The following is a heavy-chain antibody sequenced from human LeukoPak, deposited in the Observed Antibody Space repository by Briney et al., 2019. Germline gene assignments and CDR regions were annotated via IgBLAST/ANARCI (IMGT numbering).Heavy chain of an antibody. Sequence: GGSLRLSCAASGFTFSNYAISWVRQAPGKGLEWVSLIGPVGDSPFYADSVKGRFTISRDNSKNTLSLQMNSLRVEDTAIYYCAKDIQLSTWGLGTMVTVSS. CDR1: GFTFSNYA. CDR3: AKDIQLST. D-gene: IGHD5-24*01. V-gene: IGHV3-23*01. J-gene: IGHJ3*01. CDR2: IGPVGDSP.